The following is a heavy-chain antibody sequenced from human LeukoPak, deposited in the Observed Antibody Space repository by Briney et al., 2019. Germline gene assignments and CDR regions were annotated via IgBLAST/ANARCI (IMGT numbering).Heavy chain of an antibody. J-gene: IGHJ4*02. CDR1: GFTFSSYA. Sequence: AGGSLRLSCAASGFTFSSYAMSWVRQAPGKGLEWVSVMSGSGGPTYYADSVKGRFTISRDNSKNTLYLQLNSLRADDTAVYYCAKLQAGYFDSSGYHFDYWGQGTLVTASS. CDR2: MSGSGGPT. CDR3: AKLQAGYFDSSGYHFDY. V-gene: IGHV3-23*01. D-gene: IGHD3-22*01.